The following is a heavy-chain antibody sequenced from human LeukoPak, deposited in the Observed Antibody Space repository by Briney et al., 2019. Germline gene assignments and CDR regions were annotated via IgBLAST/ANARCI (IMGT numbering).Heavy chain of an antibody. V-gene: IGHV4-4*07. CDR3: ARAPSIAVAGTPYYYYMDV. CDR2: IYSSGGT. D-gene: IGHD6-19*01. Sequence: PSETLSLTCTVSGGSLSGHYCNWIRQSAGKGLEWIGRIYSSGGTNYNPSLSSRVTMSVDTSKSHFSLKLSSVTAADTAVYYCARAPSIAVAGTPYYYYMDVWGKGTTVTVSS. J-gene: IGHJ6*03. CDR1: GGSLSGHY.